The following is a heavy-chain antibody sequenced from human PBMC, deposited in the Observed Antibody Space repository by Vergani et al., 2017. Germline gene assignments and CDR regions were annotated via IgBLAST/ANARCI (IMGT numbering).Heavy chain of an antibody. V-gene: IGHV3-23*01. CDR3: NTPTDYDPFRMDV. Sequence: EVQLLESGGGLVQPGGSLRLSCAASGFTFSSYAMSWVRQAPGKGLEWVSAISGSGGSTYYADSVKGRFTISRDKSKNTLYLQLNSLTADDTAGYYCNTPTDYDPFRMDVWGQGTTVTVSS. CDR1: GFTFSSYA. D-gene: IGHD3-22*01. CDR2: ISGSGGST. J-gene: IGHJ6*02.